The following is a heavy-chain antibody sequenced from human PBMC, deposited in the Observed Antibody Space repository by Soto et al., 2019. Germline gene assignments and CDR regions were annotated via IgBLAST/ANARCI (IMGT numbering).Heavy chain of an antibody. CDR3: ESGSSGPYGMDV. Sequence: QVQLVQSGAEVKKPGASVKVSCKASGYTFTSYGISWVRQAPGQGLEWMGWISAYNGNTNYAQKLQGRVTMTTDTSPSTAYMEPKSLRFDDTAEYYCESGSSGPYGMDVWGQGTTVTVSS. D-gene: IGHD6-19*01. J-gene: IGHJ6*02. CDR2: ISAYNGNT. CDR1: GYTFTSYG. V-gene: IGHV1-18*01.